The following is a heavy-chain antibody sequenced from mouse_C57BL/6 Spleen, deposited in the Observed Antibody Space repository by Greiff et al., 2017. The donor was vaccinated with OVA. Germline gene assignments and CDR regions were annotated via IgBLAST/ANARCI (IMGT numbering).Heavy chain of an antibody. Sequence: VKLMESGPELVKPGASVKISCKASGYAFSSSWMNWVKQRPGKGLEWIGRIYPGDGDTNYNGKFKGKATLTADKSSSTAYMQLSSLTSEDSAVYFCARPYDGYHEGFPYWGQGTLVTVSA. CDR2: IYPGDGDT. CDR1: GYAFSSSW. J-gene: IGHJ3*01. CDR3: ARPYDGYHEGFPY. D-gene: IGHD2-3*01. V-gene: IGHV1-82*01.